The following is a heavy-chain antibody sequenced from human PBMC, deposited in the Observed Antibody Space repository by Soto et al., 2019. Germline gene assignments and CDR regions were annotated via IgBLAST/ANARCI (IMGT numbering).Heavy chain of an antibody. CDR3: ARDGGGYATGWFAN. V-gene: IGHV3-21*03. J-gene: IGHJ4*02. Sequence: GGSLRLSCAAFGFRFSSYTMNGVRQAPGKGLEWVSFISGSGSDIHYADSVRGRFTVSRDNAENSLYLQMNSLRADDTAVYYCARDGGGYATGWFANWGQGTLVTVSS. CDR2: ISGSGSDI. CDR1: GFRFSSYT. D-gene: IGHD6-19*01.